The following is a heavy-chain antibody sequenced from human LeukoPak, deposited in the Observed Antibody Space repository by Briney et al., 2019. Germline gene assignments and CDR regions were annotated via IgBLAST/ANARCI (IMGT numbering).Heavy chain of an antibody. CDR2: ISSSRSYI. D-gene: IGHD3-22*01. CDR3: ARVGPGNYYDSSGYYYGFDY. Sequence: KPGGSLRLSCAASGFTFSSYSMNWVRQAPGKGLEWVSSISSSRSYIYYADSVKGRFTISRDNAKYSLYLQMNSLRAEDTAVYYCARVGPGNYYDSSGYYYGFDYWGQGTLVTVSS. J-gene: IGHJ4*02. V-gene: IGHV3-21*01. CDR1: GFTFSSYS.